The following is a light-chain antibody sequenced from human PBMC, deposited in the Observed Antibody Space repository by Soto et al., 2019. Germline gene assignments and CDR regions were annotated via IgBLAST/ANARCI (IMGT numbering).Light chain of an antibody. J-gene: IGKJ5*01. CDR1: ETVTSRY. Sequence: EIVLTQSPGTLSLSPGERATLSCRASETVTSRYLAWYQQKPGQAPRLLIYAASSRATGIPDRFSGSGSGTDFTLTISRLEPEDAAVYYCHRYGYGSDSFGQGTRLRL. V-gene: IGKV3-20*01. CDR3: HRYGYGSDS. CDR2: AAS.